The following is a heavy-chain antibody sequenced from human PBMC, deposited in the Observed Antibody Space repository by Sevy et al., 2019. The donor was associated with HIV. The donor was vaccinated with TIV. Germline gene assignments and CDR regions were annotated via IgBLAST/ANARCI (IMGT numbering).Heavy chain of an antibody. D-gene: IGHD2-15*01. V-gene: IGHV3-7*01. J-gene: IGHJ4*02. Sequence: GGSLRLSCAASGFTLSSRWMSWVRQAPGMGLEWVANIKQDGSEKYYVDSVKDRFTISRDNAKNSLYLQMNSLRAEDTAVYYCVPSGGGHAGYWGQRTLVTVSS. CDR3: VPSGGGHAGY. CDR2: IKQDGSEK. CDR1: GFTLSSRW.